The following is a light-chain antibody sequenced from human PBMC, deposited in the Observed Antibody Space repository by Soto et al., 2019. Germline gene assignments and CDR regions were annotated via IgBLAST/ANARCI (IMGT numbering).Light chain of an antibody. CDR1: QSIHTN. Sequence: ETVMTQSEATLSVSPGERATLSCRASQSIHTNLAWYQQKPGQPPRRLLYGASTWFTGIPTMFSGSGPGPEVTLTIRSLHSEDFAIYYRQQYYNWPRTFGQVNKVEIK. CDR2: GAS. J-gene: IGKJ1*01. V-gene: IGKV3-15*01. CDR3: QQYYNWPRT.